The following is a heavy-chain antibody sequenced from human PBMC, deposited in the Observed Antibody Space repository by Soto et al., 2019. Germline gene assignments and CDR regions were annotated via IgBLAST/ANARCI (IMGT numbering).Heavy chain of an antibody. CDR2: ISVNGLGI. V-gene: IGHV3-23*01. CDR3: AKDRAYPRDYFHY. Sequence: GGSLRLSCATSGFTFSSYAMSWVRQAPGKGLEWVSAISVNGLGIYYADSVRGRFTISRDNSKNTVFLHMDSLRAEDTAVYYCAKDRAYPRDYFHYWGQGTLVTVSS. J-gene: IGHJ4*02. CDR1: GFTFSSYA.